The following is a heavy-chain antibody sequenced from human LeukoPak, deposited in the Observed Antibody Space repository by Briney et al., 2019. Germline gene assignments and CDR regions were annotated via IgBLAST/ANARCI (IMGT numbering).Heavy chain of an antibody. V-gene: IGHV3-7*01. CDR3: ARRYCSDGSCYSIDY. J-gene: IGHJ4*02. CDR1: GFTFNNYS. Sequence: PVGSPRLCCAASGFTFNNYSMSWVRHAPGKGLERVANINKDGSEKYYVDSVKGRFTISRDNSLYLQMNSLRAEDTAVYYCARRYCSDGSCYSIDYWGQGTLVTVSS. D-gene: IGHD2-15*01. CDR2: INKDGSEK.